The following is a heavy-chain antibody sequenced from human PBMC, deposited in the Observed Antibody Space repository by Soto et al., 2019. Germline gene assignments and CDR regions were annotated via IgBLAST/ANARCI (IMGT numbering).Heavy chain of an antibody. V-gene: IGHV3-30-3*01. CDR3: AREKYDFWGGSPDRYNWFDP. Sequence: GGSLRLSCAASGFTFSSYAMHWVRQAPGKGLEWVAVISYDGSNKYYADSVKGRFTISRDNSKNTLYLQMNSLRAEDTAVYYCAREKYDFWGGSPDRYNWFDPWGQGNLVTVSS. CDR2: ISYDGSNK. J-gene: IGHJ5*02. CDR1: GFTFSSYA. D-gene: IGHD3-3*01.